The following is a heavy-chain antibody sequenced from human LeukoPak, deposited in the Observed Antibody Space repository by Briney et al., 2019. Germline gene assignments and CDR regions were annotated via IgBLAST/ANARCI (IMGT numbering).Heavy chain of an antibody. D-gene: IGHD6-13*01. J-gene: IGHJ4*02. CDR1: GGSISSGSYY. CDR3: ATSPAYSTMIKYYFDY. V-gene: IGHV4-61*02. CDR2: IYTSGST. Sequence: SETLSLTCTVSGGSISSGSYYWSWIRQPAGKGLEWIGRIYTSGSTNYNPSLKSRVTISVDTSKNQFSLKLSYVTAADTAVYYCATSPAYSTMIKYYFDYWGQGTLVTVSS.